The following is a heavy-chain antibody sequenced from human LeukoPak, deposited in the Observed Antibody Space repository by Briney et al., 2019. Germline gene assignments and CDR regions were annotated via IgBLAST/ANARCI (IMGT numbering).Heavy chain of an antibody. V-gene: IGHV1-69*01. CDR3: ARDPPGVPAAAYYYYGMDV. Sequence: ASVKVSCKASGGTFSSYAISWVRQAPGQGLEWMGGIIPIFGTANYAQKLQGRVTITADESTSTAYMELSSLRSEDTAVYYCARDPPGVPAAAYYYYGMDVWGKGTTVTVSS. D-gene: IGHD2-2*01. J-gene: IGHJ6*04. CDR2: IIPIFGTA. CDR1: GGTFSSYA.